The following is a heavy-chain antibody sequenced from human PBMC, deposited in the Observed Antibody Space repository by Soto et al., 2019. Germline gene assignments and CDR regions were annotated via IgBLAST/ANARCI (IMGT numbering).Heavy chain of an antibody. CDR2: IIPIFGTA. CDR1: GGTFSSYA. Sequence: SVKVSCKASGGTFSSYAISWVRQAPGQGLEWMGGIIPIFGTANYAQKFQGRVTITADESTSTAYMELSSLRSEDTAVYYCARANRRIVGATEGNYYYYYGMDVWGQGTTVTVSS. D-gene: IGHD1-26*01. CDR3: ARANRRIVGATEGNYYYYYGMDV. V-gene: IGHV1-69*13. J-gene: IGHJ6*02.